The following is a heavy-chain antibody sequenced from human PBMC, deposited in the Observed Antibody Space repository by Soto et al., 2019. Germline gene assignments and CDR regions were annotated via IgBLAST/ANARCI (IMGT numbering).Heavy chain of an antibody. CDR3: AREGVAPYYYYGMDV. CDR2: INHSGST. V-gene: IGHV4-34*01. D-gene: IGHD5-12*01. Sequence: SETLSLTCAVYGGSCSGYYWSWIRQPPGKGLEWIGEINHSGSTNYNPSLKSRVTISVDTSTSTVHMEVRSLRPDDTAVYYCAREGVAPYYYYGMDVWGQGTPVTVSS. CDR1: GGSCSGYY. J-gene: IGHJ6*02.